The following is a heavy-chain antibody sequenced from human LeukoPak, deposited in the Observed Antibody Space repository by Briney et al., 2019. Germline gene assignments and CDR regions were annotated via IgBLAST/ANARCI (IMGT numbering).Heavy chain of an antibody. CDR3: ARGGDYWSYYYYYMDV. D-gene: IGHD1-1*01. CDR1: GYTFTSYA. V-gene: IGHV7-4-1*02. Sequence: ASVKVSCKASGYTFTSYAMNWVRQAPGQGLEWMGWINTNTGNPTYAQGFTGRFVFSLDTSVSTAYLRISSLKAEDTAVYYCARGGDYWSYYYYYMDVWGKGTTVTVSS. J-gene: IGHJ6*03. CDR2: INTNTGNP.